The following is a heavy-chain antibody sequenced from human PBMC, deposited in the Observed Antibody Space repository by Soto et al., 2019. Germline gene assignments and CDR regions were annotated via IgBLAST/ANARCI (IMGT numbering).Heavy chain of an antibody. CDR2: IYYTGKT. Sequence: LVILSHTSTVSCGSVITRSHRRSLIQQPPGKGLEWIAYIYYTGKTNYNPSLKGRVTISIDTSKNQFSLKLNSVTAADTAVYYCARDEARGVYNYFDPWGQGTLVIVSS. D-gene: IGHD2-8*02. V-gene: IGHV4-61*01. CDR3: ARDEARGVYNYFDP. J-gene: IGHJ5*02. CDR1: CGSVITRSHR.